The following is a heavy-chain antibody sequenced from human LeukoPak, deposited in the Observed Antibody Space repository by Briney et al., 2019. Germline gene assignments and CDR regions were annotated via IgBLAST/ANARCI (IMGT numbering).Heavy chain of an antibody. CDR2: IAHHGNNK. J-gene: IGHJ4*02. CDR3: AKDGSWSCTD. D-gene: IGHD2-8*02. CDR1: VFIFSCPA. Sequence: GGSLRLSCGASVFIFSCPAMHWVRQGPGKGLEWVAYIAHHGNNKYYADSVKGRFTISRDNSKGSLYLQMNSLRADDTAVYYCAKDGSWSCTDWGQGTLVRVSS. V-gene: IGHV3-30*02.